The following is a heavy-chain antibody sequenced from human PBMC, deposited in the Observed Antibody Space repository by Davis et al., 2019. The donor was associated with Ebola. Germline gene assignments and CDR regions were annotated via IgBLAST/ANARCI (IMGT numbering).Heavy chain of an antibody. Sequence: ASVKVSCKASGYTFTSYGISWVRQAPGQGLEWMGIIHPSGGSTSYAQKFQGRVTMTRDTSTSTVYMELSSLRSEDTAVYYSARGRVRDIVVVVAATLDYWGQGTLVTVSS. CDR2: IHPSGGST. CDR1: GYTFTSYG. J-gene: IGHJ4*02. CDR3: ARGRVRDIVVVVAATLDY. D-gene: IGHD2-15*01. V-gene: IGHV1-46*01.